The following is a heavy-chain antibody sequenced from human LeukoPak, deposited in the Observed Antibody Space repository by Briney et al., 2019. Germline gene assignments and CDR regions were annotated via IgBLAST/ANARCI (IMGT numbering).Heavy chain of an antibody. J-gene: IGHJ5*02. CDR2: TYYRSKWYN. V-gene: IGHV6-1*01. CDR1: GDSVSSNSAA. CDR3: AREPYCSSTSCEPLDP. Sequence: SQTLSLTCAISGDSVSSNSAAWNWIRQSPSRGLEWLGRTYYRSKWYNDYAVSVKSRITINPDTSKNQFSLQLNSLTPEDTAVYYCAREPYCSSTSCEPLDPWGQGTLVTVSS. D-gene: IGHD2-2*01.